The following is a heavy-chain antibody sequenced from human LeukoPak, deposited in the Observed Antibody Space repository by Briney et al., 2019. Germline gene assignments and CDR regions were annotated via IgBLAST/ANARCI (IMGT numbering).Heavy chain of an antibody. D-gene: IGHD5-12*01. CDR1: GFTFSSYP. CDR3: ARDQIIVATILDYYCGTDV. V-gene: IGHV3-30-3*01. Sequence: GRSLRLSCAASGFTFSSYPMHWVRQAPGKGLEWVAIISYDGSNKYYADSVKGRFTISRDNSKNTLYLQMNSLRAEDTAVYYCARDQIIVATILDYYCGTDVWGQGTTVTVSS. J-gene: IGHJ6*02. CDR2: ISYDGSNK.